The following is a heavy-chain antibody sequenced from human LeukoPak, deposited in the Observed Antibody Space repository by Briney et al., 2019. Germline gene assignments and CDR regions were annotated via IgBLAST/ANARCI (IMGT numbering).Heavy chain of an antibody. D-gene: IGHD5-18*01. CDR2: IYTSGST. Sequence: SETLSLTCTVSGDSISSYYWRWIRRPAAKAREGFVRIYTSGSTNYNPSLKSRVTMSVDTSKNQFSLKLSSVTAADTAVYYCARERKYIDAFDIWGQGTMVTVSS. CDR3: ARERKYIDAFDI. J-gene: IGHJ3*02. V-gene: IGHV4-4*07. CDR1: GDSISSYY.